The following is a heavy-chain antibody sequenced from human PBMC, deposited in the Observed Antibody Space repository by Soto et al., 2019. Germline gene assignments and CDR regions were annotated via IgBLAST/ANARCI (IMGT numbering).Heavy chain of an antibody. CDR1: GGSICNYY. J-gene: IGHJ4*02. D-gene: IGHD2-15*01. Sequence: PSXTLSLTCTVSGGSICNYYWSWIRQPPGKGLEWIGXIYYTXSTNYNTSLKXXVTISADXXKNPFSLKMSSVTAADTPVYYCARAGAVTVSDYWGQGTLVTVSS. CDR2: IYYTXST. CDR3: ARAGAVTVSDY. V-gene: IGHV4-59*01.